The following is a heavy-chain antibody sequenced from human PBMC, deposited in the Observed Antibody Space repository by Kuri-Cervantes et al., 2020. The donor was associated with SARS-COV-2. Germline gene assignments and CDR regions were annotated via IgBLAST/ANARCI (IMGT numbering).Heavy chain of an antibody. CDR3: ARSWGNWRYMDV. Sequence: SVKVSCKASGYTFIGYYMHWVRQAPGQGLEWMGRIIPIFGTANYAQKFQGRVTITADESTSTVYMELSSLRSEDTAVYYCARSWGNWRYMDVWGKGTTVTVSS. CDR2: IIPIFGTA. V-gene: IGHV1-69*13. CDR1: GYTFIGYY. D-gene: IGHD1-1*01. J-gene: IGHJ6*03.